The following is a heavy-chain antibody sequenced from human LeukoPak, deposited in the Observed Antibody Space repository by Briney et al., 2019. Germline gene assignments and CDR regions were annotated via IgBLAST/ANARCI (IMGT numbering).Heavy chain of an antibody. CDR3: ARAIPAYYYDSSGIDAFDI. V-gene: IGHV4-61*01. Sequence: SETLSLTCTVSGGSVSSGSYYWSWIRQPPGKGLEWIGYIYYSGSTYYNPSLKSRVTISVDTSKNQFSLKLSSVTAADTAVYYCARAIPAYYYDSSGIDAFDIWGQGTMVTVSS. J-gene: IGHJ3*02. D-gene: IGHD3-22*01. CDR1: GGSVSSGSYY. CDR2: IYYSGST.